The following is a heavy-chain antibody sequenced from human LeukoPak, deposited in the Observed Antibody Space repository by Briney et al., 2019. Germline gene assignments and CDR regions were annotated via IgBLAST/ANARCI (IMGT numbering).Heavy chain of an antibody. J-gene: IGHJ6*03. CDR1: GSSISGYY. CDR2: IYTSGST. D-gene: IGHD5-18*01. Sequence: SETLSLTCTVSGSSISGYYWSWIRQPAGKGLEWIGRIYTSGSTNYNPSLKSRVTMSVDTSKNQFSLKLSSVTAADTAVYYCARGVDTAMANYYYYMDVWGKGTTVTVSS. V-gene: IGHV4-4*07. CDR3: ARGVDTAMANYYYYMDV.